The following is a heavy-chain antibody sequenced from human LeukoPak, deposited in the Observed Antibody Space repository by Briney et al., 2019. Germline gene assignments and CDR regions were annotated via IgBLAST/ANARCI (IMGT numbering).Heavy chain of an antibody. D-gene: IGHD2-8*01. J-gene: IGHJ6*03. CDR2: IQYDGSNE. V-gene: IGHV3-30*02. Sequence: PGGSLSLSCAASRFSFSSYGMHWVRQAPGQGLDWVAYIQYDGSNEQYADSVKGRFSISRDSSNNTLYLQMNSLRAEDTAVYYCAKDRCSNGVGCYYYYMDVWGKGTTVTISS. CDR3: AKDRCSNGVGCYYYYMDV. CDR1: RFSFSSYG.